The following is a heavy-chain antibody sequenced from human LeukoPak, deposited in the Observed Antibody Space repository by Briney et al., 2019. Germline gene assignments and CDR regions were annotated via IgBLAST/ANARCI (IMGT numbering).Heavy chain of an antibody. D-gene: IGHD2-2*02. CDR3: ARENAWNIVVVPAAIQVDSYYYGMDV. Sequence: GASVKVSCKASGGTFSSYAISWVRQAPGQGLEWMGGIIPIFGTANYAQKFQGRVTITADESTSTAYMELSSLRSEDTAVYYCARENAWNIVVVPAAIQVDSYYYGMDVWGQGTTVTVSS. CDR1: GGTFSSYA. V-gene: IGHV1-69*13. J-gene: IGHJ6*02. CDR2: IIPIFGTA.